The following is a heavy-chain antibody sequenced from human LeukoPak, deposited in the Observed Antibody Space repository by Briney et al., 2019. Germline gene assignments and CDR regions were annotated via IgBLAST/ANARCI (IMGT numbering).Heavy chain of an antibody. D-gene: IGHD5-18*01. J-gene: IGHJ4*02. CDR1: GFTFSSYA. CDR3: AKGIQLWLFYFDY. CDR2: ISGSGGST. Sequence: GASLRLSCAASGFTFSSYAMSWVRQAPGKGPEWVSAISGSGGSTYYADSVKGRFTISRDNSKNTLYLQMNSLRAEDTAVYYCAKGIQLWLFYFDYWGQGTLVTVSS. V-gene: IGHV3-23*01.